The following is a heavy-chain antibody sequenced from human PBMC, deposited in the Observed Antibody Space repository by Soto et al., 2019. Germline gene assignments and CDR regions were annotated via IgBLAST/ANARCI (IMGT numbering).Heavy chain of an antibody. CDR1: GYTFTTYG. CDR2: ISPYNGDT. V-gene: IGHV1-18*04. CDR3: ARTPRAQMIVLEAATRFDY. D-gene: IGHD2-15*01. J-gene: IGHJ4*02. Sequence: QVQLVQSGAEVKRPGASVKVSCKASGYTFTTYGFNWVRQAPGQGLEWMGWISPYNGDTNYAQNFQGRVTMTTDTSTSTAYMELRRQTSDDTAVYYCARTPRAQMIVLEAATRFDYWGQGTLVTVSS.